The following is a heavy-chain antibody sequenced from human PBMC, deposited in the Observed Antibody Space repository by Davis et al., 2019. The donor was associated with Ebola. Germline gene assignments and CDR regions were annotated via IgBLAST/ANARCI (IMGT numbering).Heavy chain of an antibody. CDR1: GYTFTSYD. J-gene: IGHJ5*02. D-gene: IGHD6-13*01. CDR2: MNPNSGNT. Sequence: AASVKVSCKASGYTFTSYDINWARQATGQGLEWMGWMNPNSGNTGYAQKFQGRVTMTRNTSISTAYMELSSLRSEDTAVYYCARGRRSSSWRWFDPWGQGTLVTVSS. V-gene: IGHV1-8*01. CDR3: ARGRRSSSWRWFDP.